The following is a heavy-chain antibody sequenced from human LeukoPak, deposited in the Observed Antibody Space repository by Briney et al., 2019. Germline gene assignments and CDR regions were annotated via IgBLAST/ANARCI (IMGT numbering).Heavy chain of an antibody. J-gene: IGHJ4*02. CDR2: ISSGGATI. D-gene: IGHD5-12*01. Sequence: PGGSLRLSCAASGFTFSSYEMKWVRQAPGKGLEWISYISSGGATIYYADSVKGRFTISRDNAKNSLYLQMNSLRAEDTAVYYCATDSPASATIPRFFDYWGQGTLVTVSS. CDR3: ATDSPASATIPRFFDY. V-gene: IGHV3-48*03. CDR1: GFTFSSYE.